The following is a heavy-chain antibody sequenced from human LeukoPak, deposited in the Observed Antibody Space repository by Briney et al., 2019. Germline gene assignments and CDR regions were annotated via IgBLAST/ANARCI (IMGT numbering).Heavy chain of an antibody. CDR2: ISGSGGST. Sequence: PGGSLRLSCAASGFTFSGYAMSCVRQAPGKGLEWVSAISGSGGSTYYADSVKGRFTISRDNSKNTLYLQMNSLRAEDTAVYYCAKGYYGSGTLYYFDYWGQGTLVTVSS. D-gene: IGHD3-10*01. CDR1: GFTFSGYA. J-gene: IGHJ4*02. V-gene: IGHV3-23*01. CDR3: AKGYYGSGTLYYFDY.